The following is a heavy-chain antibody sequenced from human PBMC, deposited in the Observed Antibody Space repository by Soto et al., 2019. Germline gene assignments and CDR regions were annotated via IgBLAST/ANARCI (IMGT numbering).Heavy chain of an antibody. CDR2: IYYSGST. CDR3: ARHRYNWNDVGGMDV. V-gene: IGHV4-59*08. D-gene: IGHD1-20*01. CDR1: GGSISSYY. J-gene: IGHJ6*02. Sequence: SETLSLTCTFSGGSISSYYWSWIRQPPGKGLEWIGYIYYSGSTNYNPSLKSRVTISVDTSKNQFSLKLSSVTAADTAVYYCARHRYNWNDVGGMDVWGQGTTVTVSS.